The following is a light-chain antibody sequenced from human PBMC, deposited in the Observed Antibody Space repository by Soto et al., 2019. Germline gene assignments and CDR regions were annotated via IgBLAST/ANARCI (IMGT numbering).Light chain of an antibody. V-gene: IGKV3-15*01. CDR3: RQYNNWPLT. CDR1: QSVTST. J-gene: IGKJ4*01. CDR2: DAS. Sequence: EIVMTQSPATVSVSPGERATLSCRASQSVTSTLAWYQQKPGQTPRLLIYDASTRATGIPARFSGSGSGTEFTLTISSLQSEDFAVYYCRQYNNWPLTFGGGTKVDI.